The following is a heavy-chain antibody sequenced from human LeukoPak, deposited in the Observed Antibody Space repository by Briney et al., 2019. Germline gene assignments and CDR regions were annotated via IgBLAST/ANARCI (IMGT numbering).Heavy chain of an antibody. CDR2: MNPNRGNT. J-gene: IGHJ5*02. CDR3: ARYCSGGICYHWFDP. CDR1: GYTFTSYD. Sequence: ASVKVSCKASGYTFTSYDINWVRQATGQGLEWMGWMNPNRGNTGYAQKFQGRVTMTRNTSISTAYMELSSLRSEDTAVYSCARYCSGGICYHWFDPWGQGTLVTVSS. D-gene: IGHD2-15*01. V-gene: IGHV1-8*01.